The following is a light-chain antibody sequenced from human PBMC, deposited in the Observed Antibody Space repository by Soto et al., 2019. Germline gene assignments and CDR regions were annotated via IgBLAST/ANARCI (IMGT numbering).Light chain of an antibody. CDR3: GTWDSNLRAVV. V-gene: IGLV1-51*01. CDR1: ISNIGVNY. CDR2: EHN. J-gene: IGLJ2*01. Sequence: QSALTQPPSVSAAPGLKVTISCSGSISNIGVNYVSWYQQVPGTAPKLLIYEHNKRPSGIPDRFSGSKSGTSATLGITGLQTGDEGDYYCGTWDSNLRAVVFGGGTKVTVL.